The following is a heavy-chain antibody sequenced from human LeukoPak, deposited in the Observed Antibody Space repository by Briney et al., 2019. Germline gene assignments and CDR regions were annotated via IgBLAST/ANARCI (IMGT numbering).Heavy chain of an antibody. CDR3: ARHERGGSYDLFDY. CDR1: GGSISSSSYY. CDR2: IYYSGST. J-gene: IGHJ4*02. V-gene: IGHV4-39*01. Sequence: SETLSLTCAVSGGSISSSSYYWGWIRQPPGKGLEWIGSIYYSGSTYYNPSLKSRVTISVDTSKNQFSLKLSSVTAADTAVYYYARHERGGSYDLFDYWGQGTLVTVSS. D-gene: IGHD5-18*01.